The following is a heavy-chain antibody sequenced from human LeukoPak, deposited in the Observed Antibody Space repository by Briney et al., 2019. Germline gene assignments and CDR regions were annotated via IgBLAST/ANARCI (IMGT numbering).Heavy chain of an antibody. Sequence: PGRSLRLSCAASGFTFSSYAMHWVRQAPGKGLEWVAVISYDGSNKYYADSVKGRFTISRDNSKNTLYLQMNSLRAEDTAVYYCARDRIQLWLRSNYYFDYWGQGTLVTVSS. CDR2: ISYDGSNK. V-gene: IGHV3-30-3*01. J-gene: IGHJ4*02. CDR3: ARDRIQLWLRSNYYFDY. CDR1: GFTFSSYA. D-gene: IGHD5-18*01.